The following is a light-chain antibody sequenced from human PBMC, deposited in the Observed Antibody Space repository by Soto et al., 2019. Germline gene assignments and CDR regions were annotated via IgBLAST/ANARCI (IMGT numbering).Light chain of an antibody. V-gene: IGLV2-14*01. CDR2: EIT. Sequence: QSALTQPASVSGSPGQSVTISCTGISSDGDDDKDVYWYQQHPGKAPKLMIYEITYRPSGVSHRFSGSKSGNTASLTISGLHAEDDAYYYCCSDTSISTVFGTGTKVTVL. J-gene: IGLJ1*01. CDR3: CSDTSISTV. CDR1: SSDGDDDKD.